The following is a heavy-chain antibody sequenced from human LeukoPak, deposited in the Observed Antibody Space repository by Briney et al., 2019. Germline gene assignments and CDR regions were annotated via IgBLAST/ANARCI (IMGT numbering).Heavy chain of an antibody. V-gene: IGHV1-2*02. D-gene: IGHD4-11*01. J-gene: IGHJ1*01. Sequence: GASVKVSCRASGYTFTGHFLHWVRQAPGQGLEWMAWIDPNNGDTHYAQNFQGRITVTGDTSISTVYMELSRLTSDDTAVYYCAREYSASEHWGQGTLVTVSS. CDR3: AREYSASEH. CDR1: GYTFTGHF. CDR2: IDPNNGDT.